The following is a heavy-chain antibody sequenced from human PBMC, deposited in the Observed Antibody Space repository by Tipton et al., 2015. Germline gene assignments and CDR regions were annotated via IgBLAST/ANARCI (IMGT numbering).Heavy chain of an antibody. CDR2: MYYSGGT. V-gene: IGHV4-39*01. J-gene: IGHJ4*02. CDR3: ARSITGDFDY. Sequence: TLSLTCTVSGGSITSSGYYWGWIRQPPGKGLEWIGNMYYSGGTYYNPSVKSRVTMSVDTSKNQFSLKVNSVTVADTAVYYCARSITGDFDYWGQGTLVTVSS. CDR1: GGSITSSGYY. D-gene: IGHD1-14*01.